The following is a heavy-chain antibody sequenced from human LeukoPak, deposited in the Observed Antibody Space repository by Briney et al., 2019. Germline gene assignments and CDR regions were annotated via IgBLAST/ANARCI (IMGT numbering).Heavy chain of an antibody. Sequence: GASVKVSCKASGYTFTSYYMHWVRQAPGQGLEWMGIINPSGGSTSYAQKFQGRVTMTRDMSTSTVYMELSSLRSEDTAVYYCARVRRSWNYYGSGSYIPAPDYWGQGTLVTVSS. CDR3: ARVRRSWNYYGSGSYIPAPDY. V-gene: IGHV1-46*01. CDR1: GYTFTSYY. D-gene: IGHD3-10*01. J-gene: IGHJ4*02. CDR2: INPSGGST.